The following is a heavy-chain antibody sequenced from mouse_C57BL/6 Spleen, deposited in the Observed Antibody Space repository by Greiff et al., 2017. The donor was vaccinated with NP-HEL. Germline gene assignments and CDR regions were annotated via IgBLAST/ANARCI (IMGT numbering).Heavy chain of an antibody. D-gene: IGHD1-1*01. Sequence: VQLQQSGAELVRPGTSVKMSCKASGYTFTNYWIGWAKQRPGHGLEWIGDIYPGGGYTNYNETFKGKATLAADKSSSTAYMQFSSLTSEDSAIYYCARRGVITTGDVDYWGQGTTLTVSS. CDR1: GYTFTNYW. CDR2: IYPGGGYT. J-gene: IGHJ2*01. V-gene: IGHV1-63*01. CDR3: ARRGVITTGDVDY.